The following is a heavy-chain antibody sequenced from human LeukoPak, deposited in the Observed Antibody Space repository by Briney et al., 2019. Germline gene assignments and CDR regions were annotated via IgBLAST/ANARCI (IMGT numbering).Heavy chain of an antibody. J-gene: IGHJ6*03. CDR1: GGAFSGYY. D-gene: IGHD3-22*01. CDR2: INHSGST. Sequence: SETPSLTCAVYGGAFSGYYWSWIRQPPGKGLEWVGGINHSGSTNYNPSLKSRLTISVDTSKNQFSLKLRSVTAADTAVYYCARGRHDITMIVVVMTSVSYYLDVWGKGTTVTVS. V-gene: IGHV4-34*01. CDR3: ARGRHDITMIVVVMTSVSYYLDV.